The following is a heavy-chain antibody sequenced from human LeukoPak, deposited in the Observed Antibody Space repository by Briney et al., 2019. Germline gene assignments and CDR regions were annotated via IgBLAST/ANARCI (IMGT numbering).Heavy chain of an antibody. CDR3: ARDPPQQLVDVGDY. J-gene: IGHJ4*02. Sequence: GASVKVSCKASGGTFSSYAISWVRQAPGQGLEWMGRIIPIFGTANYAQKFQGRVTITADKSTSTAYMELSSLRSEDTAVCYCARDPPQQLVDVGDYWGQGTLVTVSS. CDR1: GGTFSSYA. V-gene: IGHV1-69*06. D-gene: IGHD6-13*01. CDR2: IIPIFGTA.